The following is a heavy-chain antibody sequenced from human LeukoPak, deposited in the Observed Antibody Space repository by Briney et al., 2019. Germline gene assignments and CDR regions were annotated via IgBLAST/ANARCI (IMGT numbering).Heavy chain of an antibody. D-gene: IGHD6-13*01. CDR3: AKMGLAAAGPTDY. J-gene: IGHJ4*02. CDR1: GFTVSSYG. V-gene: IGHV3-30*18. CDR2: ISYDGSNK. Sequence: PGGSLRLSCAASGFTVSSYGMHWVRQAPGKGLEWVAVISYDGSNKYYADSVKGRFTISRDNSKNTLYLQMNSLRAEDTAVYYCAKMGLAAAGPTDYWGQGTLVTVSS.